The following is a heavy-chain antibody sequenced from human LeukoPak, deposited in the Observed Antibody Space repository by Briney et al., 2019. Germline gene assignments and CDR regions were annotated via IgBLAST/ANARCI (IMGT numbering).Heavy chain of an antibody. CDR3: AGVLDSSSSKVRAFDI. Sequence: SETLSLTCTVSGGSISSYYWSWIRQPPGKGLEWIGYIYYSGSTNYNPSLKSRVTISVDTSKNQFSLKLSSVTAADTAVYYCAGVLDSSSSKVRAFDIWGQGTMVTVSS. J-gene: IGHJ3*02. D-gene: IGHD6-6*01. CDR1: GGSISSYY. V-gene: IGHV4-59*01. CDR2: IYYSGST.